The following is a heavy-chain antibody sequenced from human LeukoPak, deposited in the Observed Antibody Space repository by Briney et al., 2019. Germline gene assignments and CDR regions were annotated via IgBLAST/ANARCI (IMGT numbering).Heavy chain of an antibody. CDR1: GFTFSSYS. CDR2: ISSSSRYI. Sequence: PGGSLRLSCAASGFTFSSYSMNWVRQAPGKGLEWVSSISSSSRYIYYADSVKGRFAISRDNAKNSLYLQMNSLRAEDTAVYYCATTSPMYDSGWFFDHWGQGTLVTVSS. J-gene: IGHJ4*02. CDR3: ATTSPMYDSGWFFDH. D-gene: IGHD6-19*01. V-gene: IGHV3-21*01.